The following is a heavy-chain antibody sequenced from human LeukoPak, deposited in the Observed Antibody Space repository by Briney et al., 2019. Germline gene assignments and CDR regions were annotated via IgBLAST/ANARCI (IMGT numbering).Heavy chain of an antibody. V-gene: IGHV1-2*02. Sequence: ASVKVSCKASGYSFTGYYMHWVRQAPGQGLEWMGWINPKRGITTYSQKFQGRVTMTRDTSITTAYMELSRLRSDDTSIYYCARERNSGDYGNVFDVWGQGTKVTVS. J-gene: IGHJ3*01. D-gene: IGHD4-17*01. CDR2: INPKRGIT. CDR3: ARERNSGDYGNVFDV. CDR1: GYSFTGYY.